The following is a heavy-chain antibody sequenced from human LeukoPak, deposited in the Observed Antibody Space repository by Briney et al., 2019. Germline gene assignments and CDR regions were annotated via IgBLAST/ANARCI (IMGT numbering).Heavy chain of an antibody. D-gene: IGHD5-12*01. CDR2: IYYSGST. V-gene: IGHV4-59*01. CDR3: ASGYDLRRADY. J-gene: IGHJ4*02. CDR1: GGSISSYY. Sequence: SEALSLTCTVSGGSISSYYWSWIRQPPGKGLEWIGYIYYSGSTNYSPSLKSRVTISVDTSKNQFSLKLSSVTAADTAVYYCASGYDLRRADYWGQGTLVTVSS.